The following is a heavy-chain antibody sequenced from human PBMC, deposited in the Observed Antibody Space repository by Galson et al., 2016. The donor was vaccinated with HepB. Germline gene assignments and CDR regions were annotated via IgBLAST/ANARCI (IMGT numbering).Heavy chain of an antibody. V-gene: IGHV3-23*01. CDR3: AIDSVGGPKSNFPDS. CDR2: INDTPDRT. J-gene: IGHJ5*01. CDR1: GFTFSFSNYA. Sequence: SLRLSCAAPGFTFSFSNYAMTWVRQAPGKGLEWVSAINDTPDRTYYADSVKGRFTISRDNSKSTVFLQMSSLRAEDTAVYYCAIDSVGGPKSNFPDSWGQGTLVTVSS. D-gene: IGHD4-23*01.